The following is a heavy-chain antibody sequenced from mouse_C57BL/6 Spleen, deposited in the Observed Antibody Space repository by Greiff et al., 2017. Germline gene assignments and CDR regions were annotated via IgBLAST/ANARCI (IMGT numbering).Heavy chain of an antibody. CDR3: ATIYYDFAY. D-gene: IGHD2-4*01. CDR1: GYTFTSYW. J-gene: IGHJ3*01. Sequence: QVQLKESGAELAKPGASVKLSCKASGYTFTSYWMHWVKQRPGKGLEWIGYINPSSGYTKYNQKFKDKATLTEDKSSSTAYMQLSSLTYEDSAVYYCATIYYDFAYWGQGTLVTVSA. V-gene: IGHV1-7*01. CDR2: INPSSGYT.